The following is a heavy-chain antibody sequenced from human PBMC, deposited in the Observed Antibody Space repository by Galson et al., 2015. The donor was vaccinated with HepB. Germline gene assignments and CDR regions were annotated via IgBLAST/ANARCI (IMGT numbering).Heavy chain of an antibody. Sequence: SLRLSCAASGFTFSDYYMSWIRQAPGKGLEWVSYISSSSSYTNYADSVKGRFTISRDNAKNSLYLHMNSLRAEDTAVYYCARESPFQHCGGDCYSDYWGQGTLVTVSS. CDR1: GFTFSDYY. CDR2: ISSSSSYT. D-gene: IGHD2-21*02. CDR3: ARESPFQHCGGDCYSDY. V-gene: IGHV3-11*05. J-gene: IGHJ4*02.